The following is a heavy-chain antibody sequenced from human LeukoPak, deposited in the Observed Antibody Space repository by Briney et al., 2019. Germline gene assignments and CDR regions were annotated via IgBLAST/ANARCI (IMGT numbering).Heavy chain of an antibody. D-gene: IGHD4-17*01. CDR1: GFTLSRYA. CDR2: VSGSGGMT. J-gene: IGHJ6*02. Sequence: RSGGSLRLSCAASGFTLSRYAMSWVRQAPGKGLEWVSAVSGSGGMTYYADPMKGRFTISRDNSKNTLYLQMNSLRAEDTAVYYCAKGTGTVTTGYYYYGMDVWGQGTTVIVSS. CDR3: AKGTGTVTTGYYYYGMDV. V-gene: IGHV3-23*01.